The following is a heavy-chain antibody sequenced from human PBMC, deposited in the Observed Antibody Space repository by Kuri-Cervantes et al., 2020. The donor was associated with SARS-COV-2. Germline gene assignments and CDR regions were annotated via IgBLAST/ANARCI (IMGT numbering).Heavy chain of an antibody. D-gene: IGHD2-2*01. J-gene: IGHJ5*02. Sequence: ESLKISWTVSGGSISSYYWSWIRQPPGKGLEWIGYIYYSGSTNYNPSLKSRVTISVDTSKNQFSLKLTTVTAADTAVYYCARDLFPYCSSSNCYVAFDPWGQGTQVTVSS. CDR2: IYYSGST. CDR3: ARDLFPYCSSSNCYVAFDP. CDR1: GGSISSYY. V-gene: IGHV4-59*12.